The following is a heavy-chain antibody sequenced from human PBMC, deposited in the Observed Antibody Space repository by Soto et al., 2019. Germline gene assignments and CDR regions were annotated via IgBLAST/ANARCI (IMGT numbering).Heavy chain of an antibody. CDR1: GGSISSGGYY. Sequence: TLSLTCTFSGGSISSGGYYWSWIRQHAGKGLEWIGYIYYSGSTYYNPSLKSRVTISVDTSKNQFSLKLSSVTAADTAVYYCARLDSSGYYYGYYFDYWGQGTLVTVSS. V-gene: IGHV4-31*03. CDR2: IYYSGST. J-gene: IGHJ4*02. D-gene: IGHD3-22*01. CDR3: ARLDSSGYYYGYYFDY.